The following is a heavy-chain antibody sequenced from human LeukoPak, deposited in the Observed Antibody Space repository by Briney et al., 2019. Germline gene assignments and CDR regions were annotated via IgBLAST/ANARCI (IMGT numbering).Heavy chain of an antibody. J-gene: IGHJ3*01. CDR1: DGSTTGYY. V-gene: IGHV4-59*08. D-gene: IGHD3-10*01. CDR2: VYYTGRT. Sequence: SETLSLTCSVSDGSTTGYYWSWIRQPPGKGLEWIAYVYYTGRTLYNPSLESRVAISVDTSKTQFSLTVTSVTAADTAVYYCARHMSVSYDAFDLWGRGTTVTVSS. CDR3: ARHMSVSYDAFDL.